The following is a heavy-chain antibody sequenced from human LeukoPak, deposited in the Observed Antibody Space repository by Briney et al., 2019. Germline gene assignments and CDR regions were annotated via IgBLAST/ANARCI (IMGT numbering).Heavy chain of an antibody. CDR3: ARDVGSSPVD. D-gene: IGHD6-13*01. CDR2: INPSGGST. V-gene: IGHV1-46*01. CDR1: GSTFTSNN. Sequence: GAPLKSSCKAPGSTFTSNNMHWGGQAPGQGLEWMGIINPSGGSTSYAQKFQGRVTMTRDTSTSTVYMELSSLRSEDTAVYYCARDVGSSPVDWGQGTLVTVSS. J-gene: IGHJ4*02.